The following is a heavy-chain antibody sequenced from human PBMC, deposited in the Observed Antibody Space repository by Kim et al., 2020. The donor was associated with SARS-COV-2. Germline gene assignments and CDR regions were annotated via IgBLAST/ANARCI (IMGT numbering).Heavy chain of an antibody. CDR2: ISTYNGNT. CDR3: ARGAISSTGRLDY. Sequence: ASVKVSCKTSGYTFSDFGITWVRQAPGQGLEWMGWISTYNGNTNYVQKLQGRLTMAADTSTSTSYMELSSLTSDDTAVYFCARGAISSTGRLDYWGQGTLVTVSS. D-gene: IGHD2-2*02. J-gene: IGHJ4*02. CDR1: GYTFSDFG. V-gene: IGHV1-18*01.